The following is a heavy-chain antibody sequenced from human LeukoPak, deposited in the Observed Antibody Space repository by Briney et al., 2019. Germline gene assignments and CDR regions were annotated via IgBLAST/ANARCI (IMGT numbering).Heavy chain of an antibody. V-gene: IGHV1-2*02. CDR1: GYTFTGYY. Sequence: ASVKVSCKASGYTFTGYYMHWVRQAPGQGLEWMGWINPNSGGTNYAQKFQGRVTMTRDTSISTAYMELSRLRSDDTAVYYCARGPYIVVVPAAMLGSGWFDPWGQGTLVTVSS. D-gene: IGHD2-2*01. J-gene: IGHJ5*02. CDR3: ARGPYIVVVPAAMLGSGWFDP. CDR2: INPNSGGT.